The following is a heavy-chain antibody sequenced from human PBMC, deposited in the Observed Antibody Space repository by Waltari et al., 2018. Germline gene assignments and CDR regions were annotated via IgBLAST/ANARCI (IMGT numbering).Heavy chain of an antibody. CDR1: GGSISSSSYY. J-gene: IGHJ4*02. CDR3: ARHAPGRPEDY. CDR2: IYYSGST. V-gene: IGHV4-39*01. Sequence: QLQLQESGPGLVKPSATLSLTCTVSGGSISSSSYYWGWIRQPPGKGLEWIGSIYYSGSTYYNPSLKSRVTISVDTSKNQFSLKLSSVTAADTAVYYCARHAPGRPEDYWGQGTLVTVSS.